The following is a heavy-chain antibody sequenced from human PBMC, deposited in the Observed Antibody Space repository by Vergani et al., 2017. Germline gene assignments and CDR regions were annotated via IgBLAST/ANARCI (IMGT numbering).Heavy chain of an antibody. D-gene: IGHD3-22*01. V-gene: IGHV4-38-2*02. CDR1: GFSVSYGYY. CDR3: ARRSSSYYFDI. J-gene: IGHJ5*02. CDR2: VSHSGDT. Sequence: QVQLQESGPGLVKPSETLSLTCTVSGFSVSYGYYWGWIRQPPGKGLEWISSVSHSGDTYFNPSLKGRVSISMDTSKNYFFLTLSSVTAADTAMYYCARRSSSYYFDIWGQGVLITVSS.